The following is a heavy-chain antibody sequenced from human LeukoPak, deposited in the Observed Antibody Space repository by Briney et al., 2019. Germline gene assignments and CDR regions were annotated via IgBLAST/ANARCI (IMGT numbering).Heavy chain of an antibody. V-gene: IGHV3-53*01. Sequence: GGSLRLSCAASGFTFSSNYMSWVRQAPGKGLEWVSVIYSGGSTYYADSVKGRFTISRDNSKNTLYLQMNSLRAEDTAVYYCARVVQSSIAAAGPYYFDYWGQGTLVTVSS. D-gene: IGHD6-13*01. CDR1: GFTFSSNY. CDR2: IYSGGST. CDR3: ARVVQSSIAAAGPYYFDY. J-gene: IGHJ4*02.